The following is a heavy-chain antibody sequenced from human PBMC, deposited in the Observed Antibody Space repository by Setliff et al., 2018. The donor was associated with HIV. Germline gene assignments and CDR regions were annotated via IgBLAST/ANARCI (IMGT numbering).Heavy chain of an antibody. CDR3: ARPRRVRSRAWYWFDI. CDR2: IYQSGSI. Sequence: TLSLTCAASGYSINSGFSRAWIRQPPGQGPQWIGSIYQSGSIYYNPSLQSRVTISVDSSKNQSSLNLFSVTAADTAVYYCARPRRVRSRAWYWFDIWGQGTLVTVSS. V-gene: IGHV4-38-2*01. D-gene: IGHD6-19*01. J-gene: IGHJ5*02. CDR1: GYSINSGFS.